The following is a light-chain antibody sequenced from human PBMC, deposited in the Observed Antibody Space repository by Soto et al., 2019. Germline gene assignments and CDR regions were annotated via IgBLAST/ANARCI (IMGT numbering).Light chain of an antibody. V-gene: IGKV1-39*01. Sequence: DIQMTQSPSSLSASVGDRVTITCRASQSISRYLNWYQQKPGKAPKLLIYAASSLQSGVPSRFSGSGSGTDFTLTISSLQPEAFATYYCQQSYSTPRNTFGPGTKVDIK. J-gene: IGKJ3*01. CDR1: QSISRY. CDR3: QQSYSTPRNT. CDR2: AAS.